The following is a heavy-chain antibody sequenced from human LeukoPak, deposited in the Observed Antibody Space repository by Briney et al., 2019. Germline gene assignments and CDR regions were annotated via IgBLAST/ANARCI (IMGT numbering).Heavy chain of an antibody. V-gene: IGHV1-18*04. J-gene: IGHJ3*02. D-gene: IGHD6-19*01. CDR1: GFTFTTFA. CDR2: ISAYNGNT. Sequence: ASVKVPCKASGFTFTTFAFGWVRQAPGQGLECMRWISAYNGNTNYAQYLQGRVTMTTDTSTTTVYMELRSLGSDDTAVYYCARHMSSGWPLESFDIWGQGTMVTVSP. CDR3: ARHMSSGWPLESFDI.